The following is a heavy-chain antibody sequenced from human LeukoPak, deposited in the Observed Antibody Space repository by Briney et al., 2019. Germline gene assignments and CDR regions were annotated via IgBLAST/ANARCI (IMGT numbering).Heavy chain of an antibody. D-gene: IGHD2-21*01. CDR1: GFTFSSYA. CDR2: ISYDGSNK. Sequence: GGSLRLSCAASGFTFSSYAMHWVRQAPGKGLEWVAVISYDGSNKYYADSVKGRFTISRDNSKNTLYLQMNSLRAEDTAVYYCAKDRTHIVVVIADYWGQGTLVTVSS. V-gene: IGHV3-30-3*02. CDR3: AKDRTHIVVVIADY. J-gene: IGHJ4*02.